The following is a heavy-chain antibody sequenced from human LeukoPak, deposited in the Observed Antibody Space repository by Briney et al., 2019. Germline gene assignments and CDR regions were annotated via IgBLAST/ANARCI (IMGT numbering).Heavy chain of an antibody. Sequence: LPGGFLRLSCAASGFSFSSYGMKWVRQAPGKGLEWVSYISSGGSLIQYADSVKGRFTISRDNARSSLYLQMNSLRDDDTALYFCAREGHYAALDIWGQGTMVTLSS. CDR1: GFSFSSYG. V-gene: IGHV3-48*02. CDR3: AREGHYAALDI. D-gene: IGHD2-2*01. CDR2: ISSGGSLI. J-gene: IGHJ3*02.